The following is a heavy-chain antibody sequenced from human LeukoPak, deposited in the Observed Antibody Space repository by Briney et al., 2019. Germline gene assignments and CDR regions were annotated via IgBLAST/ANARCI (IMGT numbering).Heavy chain of an antibody. D-gene: IGHD1-26*01. V-gene: IGHV4-61*02. CDR2: IYTSGST. CDR3: ASYTPGEKWELLDENAFDI. J-gene: IGHJ3*02. Sequence: SETLSLTCTVSGGSISSGSYYWSWIRQPAGKGLEWIGRIYTSGSTNYNPSLKSRVTISVDTSKNQFSLKLSSVTAADTAVYYCASYTPGEKWELLDENAFDIWGQGTMVTVSS. CDR1: GGSISSGSYY.